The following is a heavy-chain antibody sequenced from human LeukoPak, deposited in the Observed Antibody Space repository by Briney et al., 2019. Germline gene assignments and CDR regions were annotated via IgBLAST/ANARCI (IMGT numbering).Heavy chain of an antibody. D-gene: IGHD3-9*01. CDR3: ARAPFDTISVDF. CDR1: GGSFGGYY. Sequence: SETLSLTCTVSGGSFGGYYWTWIRQPPGKGLEWIGFIYYSGSTNYNPSLKGRVTISVDTSKNQFSLKVNSVTAADTAVYFCARAPFDTISVDFWGQRTLVIVSS. J-gene: IGHJ4*02. CDR2: IYYSGST. V-gene: IGHV4-59*01.